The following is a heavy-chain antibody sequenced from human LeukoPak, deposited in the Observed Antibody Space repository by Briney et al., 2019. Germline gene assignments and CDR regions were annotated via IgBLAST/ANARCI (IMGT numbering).Heavy chain of an antibody. CDR1: GFTFSSYS. CDR3: ARDTLGY. Sequence: PGGSLRLSCAASGFTFSSYSMNWVRQAPGKGLEWGSYISSSSSTIYYADSVKGRFTISRDNAKNSLYLQMNSLRAEDTAVYYCARDTLGYWGQGTLVTVSS. D-gene: IGHD7-27*01. V-gene: IGHV3-48*01. CDR2: ISSSSSTI. J-gene: IGHJ4*02.